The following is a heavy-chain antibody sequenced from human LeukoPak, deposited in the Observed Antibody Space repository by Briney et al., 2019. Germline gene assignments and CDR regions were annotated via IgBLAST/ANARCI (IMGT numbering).Heavy chain of an antibody. CDR1: GGSISSGGYY. Sequence: PSETLSLTCTVSGGSISSGGYYWSWIRQHPGKGLEWIGYIYYSGSTYYNPSLKSRVTISVDTSKNQFSLKLSSVTAADTAVYYCARDGCTNGVCRFGYWGQGTLVTVSS. CDR2: IYYSGST. D-gene: IGHD2-8*01. CDR3: ARDGCTNGVCRFGY. V-gene: IGHV4-31*03. J-gene: IGHJ4*02.